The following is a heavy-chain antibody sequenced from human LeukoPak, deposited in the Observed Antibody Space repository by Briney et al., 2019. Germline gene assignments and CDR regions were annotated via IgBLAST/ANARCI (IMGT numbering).Heavy chain of an antibody. CDR1: GYTFTNYH. Sequence: GASVKVSCKASGYTFTNYHINWVRQTSGQGLEWMTWIKPDTGDKGYARKFQDRVTITTDTSISTAYTELSSLSSEDTAVYFCARTTSMTASGYDYWGQGTLVTVSS. J-gene: IGHJ4*02. CDR2: IKPDTGDK. CDR3: ARTTSMTASGYDY. V-gene: IGHV1-8*03. D-gene: IGHD2-21*02.